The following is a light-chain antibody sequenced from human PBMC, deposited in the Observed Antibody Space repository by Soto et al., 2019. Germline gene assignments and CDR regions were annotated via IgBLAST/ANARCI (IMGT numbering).Light chain of an antibody. Sequence: EIVLTQSPATLSLSPGERATLSCRASQSVSSYLAWYQQKPGQAPRLLIYDASNRATGIPARFSGSAFGTDFTLTISSLEPEDFAVYYCQQRSNWPPRTFGQGTKLEIK. CDR2: DAS. J-gene: IGKJ2*01. V-gene: IGKV3-11*01. CDR1: QSVSSY. CDR3: QQRSNWPPRT.